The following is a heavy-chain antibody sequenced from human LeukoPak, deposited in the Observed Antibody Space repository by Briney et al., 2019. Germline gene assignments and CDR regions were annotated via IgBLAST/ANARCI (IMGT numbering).Heavy chain of an antibody. V-gene: IGHV5-51*01. D-gene: IGHD4-17*01. J-gene: IGHJ5*02. Sequence: GESLKISCKGSGYIFAAYWIGWVRQMPGKGLEWMGSIYPGDSDTRYSPSFQGQVTISVDRSINTAYLQWNSLKASDTAIYYCARRVTVTSFHSINLINWFDPWGQGTRVTVSS. CDR1: GYIFAAYW. CDR3: ARRVTVTSFHSINLINWFDP. CDR2: IYPGDSDT.